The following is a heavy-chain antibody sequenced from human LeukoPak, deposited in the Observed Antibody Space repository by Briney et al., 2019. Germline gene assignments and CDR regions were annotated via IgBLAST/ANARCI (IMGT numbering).Heavy chain of an antibody. CDR3: AKGTHPRYCSSTSCCNFDY. CDR1: GFTFSSYA. V-gene: IGHV3-23*01. J-gene: IGHJ4*02. Sequence: QPGGSLRLSGAASGFTFSSYAMSWVRQAPGKGLEWVSAISGSGGSTYYADSVKGRFTISRDNSKNTLYLQMNSLRAEDTAVYYCAKGTHPRYCSSTSCCNFDYWGQGTLVTVSS. CDR2: ISGSGGST. D-gene: IGHD2-2*01.